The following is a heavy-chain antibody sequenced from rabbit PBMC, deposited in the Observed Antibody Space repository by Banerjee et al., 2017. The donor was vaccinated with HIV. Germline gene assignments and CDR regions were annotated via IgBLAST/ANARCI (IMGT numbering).Heavy chain of an antibody. J-gene: IGHJ4*01. CDR3: ASDAGYASYNYYFNL. D-gene: IGHD6-1*01. V-gene: IGHV1S40*01. Sequence: QSLEESGGDLVKPGASLTLTCNASGFSFSSDYCMCWVRQAPGKGLEWIACIYAGSSGSAYYASWAKGRFTISKTSSTTVTLQMTSLTAADTATYFCASDAGYASYNYYFNLWGPGTLVTVS. CDR2: IYAGSSGSA. CDR1: GFSFSSDYC.